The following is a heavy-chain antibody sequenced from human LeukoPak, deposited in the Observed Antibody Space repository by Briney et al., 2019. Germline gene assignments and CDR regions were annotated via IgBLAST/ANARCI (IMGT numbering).Heavy chain of an antibody. CDR3: HLPSDAFDI. J-gene: IGHJ3*02. CDR1: GFTFSTYE. CDR2: ISSNGGST. D-gene: IGHD3-3*02. Sequence: GGSLRLSCTASGFTFSTYEMNWVRQAPGKGLEYVSAISSNGGSTYYADSVKARFTISRDNSKNTLYLQMSSLRAEDTAVYYCHLPSDAFDIWGQGTMVTVSS. V-gene: IGHV3-64D*06.